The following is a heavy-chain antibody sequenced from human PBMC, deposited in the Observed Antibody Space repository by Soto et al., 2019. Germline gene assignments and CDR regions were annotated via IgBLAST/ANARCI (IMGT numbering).Heavy chain of an antibody. V-gene: IGHV3-30*18. J-gene: IGHJ6*02. CDR2: ISYDGSNK. D-gene: IGHD3-9*01. CDR3: AKSGGAIGRYFDWLSQYYGMDG. Sequence: QVQLVESGGGVVQPGRSLRLSCAASGFTFSSYGMHWVRQAPGKVLEWVAVISYDGSNKYYADSVKGRFTISRDNSKNTLYLQMNSLRDEDTAVYYCAKSGGAIGRYFDWLSQYYGMDGWGQGTTVTVSS. CDR1: GFTFSSYG.